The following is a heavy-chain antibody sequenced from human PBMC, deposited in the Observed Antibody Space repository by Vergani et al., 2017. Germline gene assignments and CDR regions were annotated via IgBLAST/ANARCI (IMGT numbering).Heavy chain of an antibody. CDR2: IYYSGST. CDR1: GGPISSGGYY. CDR3: ARGPTTPYMDV. D-gene: IGHD4-17*01. J-gene: IGHJ6*03. V-gene: IGHV4-31*03. Sequence: QVQLQESGPGLVKPSQTLSLPCTVSGGPISSGGYYLSWIRQHPGKGLDWIGYIYYSGSTYSNPSLKSRVTVSVDTSKNQFSLKLSAVTAADTAVYYCARGPTTPYMDVWGKGTTVTVSS.